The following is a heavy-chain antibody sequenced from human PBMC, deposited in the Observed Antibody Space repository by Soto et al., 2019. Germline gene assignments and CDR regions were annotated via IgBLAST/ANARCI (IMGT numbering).Heavy chain of an antibody. CDR3: TTPGSSTTPYYYGMDV. J-gene: IGHJ6*02. CDR2: IKSKTDGGTT. V-gene: IGHV3-15*01. CDR1: GFTFSNAW. D-gene: IGHD2-2*01. Sequence: PGGSLRLSCAASGFTFSNAWMIWVRQAPGKGLEWVGRIKSKTDGGTTDYAAPVKGRFTISRDDSKNTLYLQMNSLKTEDTAVYYCTTPGSSTTPYYYGMDVWGQGTTVTVSS.